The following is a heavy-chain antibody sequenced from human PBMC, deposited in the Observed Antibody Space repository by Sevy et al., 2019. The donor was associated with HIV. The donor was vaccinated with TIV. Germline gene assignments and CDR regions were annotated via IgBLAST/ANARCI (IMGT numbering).Heavy chain of an antibody. CDR2: ISGSGGST. Sequence: GGSLRLSCAASGFTFSSYAMSWVRQAPGKGLEWVSAISGSGGSTYYAASVKGRFTISRDNSKNTLYLQMNSLRAEDTAVYYCAKVRLEAMVQGVIIRRGYYYYGMDVWGQGTTVTVSS. CDR3: AKVRLEAMVQGVIIRRGYYYYGMDV. J-gene: IGHJ6*02. D-gene: IGHD3-10*01. V-gene: IGHV3-23*01. CDR1: GFTFSSYA.